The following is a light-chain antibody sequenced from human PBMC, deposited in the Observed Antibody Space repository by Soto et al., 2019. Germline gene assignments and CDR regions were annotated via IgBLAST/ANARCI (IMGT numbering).Light chain of an antibody. CDR1: SSDVGGYNY. V-gene: IGLV2-14*01. J-gene: IGLJ1*01. CDR2: DVN. CDR3: SSYTSSSTYG. Sequence: QSVLTQPASVSGSPGQSIAISCTGASSDVGGYNYVSWYQQHPGKAPRLMIYDVNNRPSGVYDRFSGSKSGNTASLTFSGLQAEDEAEYYCSSYTSSSTYGFGTGTKVTVL.